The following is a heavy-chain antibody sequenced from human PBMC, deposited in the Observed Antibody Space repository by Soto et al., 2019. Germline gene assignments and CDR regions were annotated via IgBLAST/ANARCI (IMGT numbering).Heavy chain of an antibody. V-gene: IGHV4-59*01. J-gene: IGHJ4*02. Sequence: PSETLSLTCTVSGGSISSYYWIWIRQPPGKGLEWIGYIYYSGSTNYNPSLKSRVTISVDTSKNQFSLKLSSVTAADTAVYYCARGRRWLDYWGQGTLVTVSS. CDR2: IYYSGST. CDR3: ARGRRWLDY. D-gene: IGHD4-17*01. CDR1: GGSISSYY.